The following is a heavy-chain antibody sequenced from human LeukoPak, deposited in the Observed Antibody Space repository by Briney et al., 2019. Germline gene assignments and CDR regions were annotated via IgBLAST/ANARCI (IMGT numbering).Heavy chain of an antibody. J-gene: IGHJ4*02. D-gene: IGHD4-17*01. V-gene: IGHV2-5*02. CDR2: IYWDDDK. Sequence: SGPTLVNPTQTLTLTCTFSGFSHSTSGVGVGWIRQPPGKALEWLALIYWDDDKYYSPSLKSRLTITKDTSKNQVVLIMTNMDPVDTATYYCAHRFVHGDYDYWGQGTLVTVSS. CDR1: GFSHSTSGVG. CDR3: AHRFVHGDYDY.